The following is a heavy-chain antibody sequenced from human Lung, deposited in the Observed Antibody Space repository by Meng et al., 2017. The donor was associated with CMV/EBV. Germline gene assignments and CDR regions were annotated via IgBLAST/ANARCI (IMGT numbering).Heavy chain of an antibody. J-gene: IGHJ5*02. D-gene: IGHD3-10*01. CDR1: GGSISSGGYY. V-gene: IGHV4-31*03. CDR3: ARASYGSGSPLGESWFDP. Sequence: QVQLQESGPGLVKPSQTLSLTCTGSGGSISSGGYYWSWIRQHPGKCLEWIGYIHSSGSTYYNPSLRSRLTISVDTSKNQFSLKLSSVTAADTAVYYCARASYGSGSPLGESWFDPWGQGTLVTVSS. CDR2: IHSSGST.